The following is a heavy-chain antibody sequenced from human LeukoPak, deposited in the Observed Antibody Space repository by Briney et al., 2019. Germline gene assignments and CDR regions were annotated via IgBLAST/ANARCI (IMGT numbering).Heavy chain of an antibody. CDR1: GGSISSSSYY. CDR2: IYYSGST. V-gene: IGHV4-39*01. Sequence: SETLSLTCTVSGGSISSSSYYWGWIRQPPGKGLEWIGSIYYSGSTYYNPSLKSRVTISVDTSKNQFSLKLSSVTAADTAVYYCATHNNIGRAFDIWGQGTMVTVSS. J-gene: IGHJ3*02. D-gene: IGHD1/OR15-1a*01. CDR3: ATHNNIGRAFDI.